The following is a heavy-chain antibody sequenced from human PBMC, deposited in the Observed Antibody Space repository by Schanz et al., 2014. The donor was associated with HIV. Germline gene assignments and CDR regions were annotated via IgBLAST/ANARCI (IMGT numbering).Heavy chain of an antibody. Sequence: QVQLPESGPGLVKPSETLSLTCTVSSGSISSYYWSWIRQPPGKGLEWIGYIYYSGVTYYNPSLRSRITMSIDTSKNQFSLKLSFVTAADTGVYYCARGSGLDYWGQGTQVTVSS. J-gene: IGHJ4*02. CDR2: IYYSGVT. D-gene: IGHD1-1*01. CDR3: ARGSGLDY. V-gene: IGHV4-59*12. CDR1: SGSISSYY.